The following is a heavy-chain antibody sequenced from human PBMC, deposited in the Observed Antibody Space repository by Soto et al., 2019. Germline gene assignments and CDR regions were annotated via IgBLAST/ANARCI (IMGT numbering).Heavy chain of an antibody. Sequence: SPTLSLTCVISGDSVSSNSAAWNWIRPSPSRGLEWLGRTYYRSKWYKEYAASVKSRITINPDTSKNQFSLQLNSVSPEDTAVYYCVRTVGWLDPWGQGSLVTVSS. CDR1: GDSVSSNSAA. CDR3: VRTVGWLDP. D-gene: IGHD1-26*01. V-gene: IGHV6-1*01. J-gene: IGHJ5*02. CDR2: TYYRSKWYK.